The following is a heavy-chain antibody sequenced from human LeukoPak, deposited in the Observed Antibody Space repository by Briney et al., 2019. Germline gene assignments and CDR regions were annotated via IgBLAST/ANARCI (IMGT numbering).Heavy chain of an antibody. V-gene: IGHV4-59*01. J-gene: IGHJ4*02. CDR2: IYYSGST. D-gene: IGHD3-9*01. CDR1: GGSISSYY. Sequence: PSETLSLTCTVSGGSISSYYWSWIRQPPGKGLEWIGYIYYSGSTNYNPSLKSRVTISVDTSKNQFSLKLSSVTAADTAVYYCARVRPDYDILTGYKGYYFDYWGQGTLVTVSS. CDR3: ARVRPDYDILTGYKGYYFDY.